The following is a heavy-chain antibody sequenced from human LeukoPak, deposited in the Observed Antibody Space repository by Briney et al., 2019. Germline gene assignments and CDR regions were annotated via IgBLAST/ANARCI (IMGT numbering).Heavy chain of an antibody. Sequence: SETLSLTCIVSGGSITTSSDYWDWIRQPPGKGLEWIGTIDTSGTTYYNPSLKSRATISVDTSKNQFSLKLSSVTAADAAVYHCARHGYQSHFESWGKGILVTVSS. CDR3: ARHGYQSHFES. V-gene: IGHV4-39*01. CDR1: GGSITTSSDY. J-gene: IGHJ4*02. D-gene: IGHD2-2*01. CDR2: IDTSGTT.